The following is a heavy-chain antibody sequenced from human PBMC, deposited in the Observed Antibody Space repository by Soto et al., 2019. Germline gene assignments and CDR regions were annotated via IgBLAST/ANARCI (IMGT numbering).Heavy chain of an antibody. CDR2: INPSGGST. J-gene: IGHJ6*02. CDR1: GYTFTSYY. CDR3: ARTLQRSGSYSYYYYYYGMDV. D-gene: IGHD1-26*01. V-gene: IGHV1-46*01. Sequence: ASVKGCCKASGYTFTSYYMYWVRHAPGQGLEWMGIINPSGGSTSYAQKFQGRVTMTRDTSTSTVYMELSSLRSEDTAVYYCARTLQRSGSYSYYYYYYGMDVWGQGTTVTVS.